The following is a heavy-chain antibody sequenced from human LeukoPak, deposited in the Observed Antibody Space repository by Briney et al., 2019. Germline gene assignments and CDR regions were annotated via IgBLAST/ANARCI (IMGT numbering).Heavy chain of an antibody. D-gene: IGHD2-15*01. CDR1: GGSISGHY. J-gene: IGHJ6*03. Sequence: NPSETLSLTCAASGGSISGHYWSWIRQPPGKRLEWIGYIYYSGSPNYNPSLKSRVTISVDTSKNRFSLKLSSVTAADTAVYFCARDGQRRYCSGRSCYFYYYMDVWGKGTTVTVSS. CDR2: IYYSGSP. V-gene: IGHV4-59*11. CDR3: ARDGQRRYCSGRSCYFYYYMDV.